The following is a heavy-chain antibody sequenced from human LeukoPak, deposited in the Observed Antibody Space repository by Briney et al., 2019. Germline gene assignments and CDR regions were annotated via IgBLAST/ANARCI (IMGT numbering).Heavy chain of an antibody. Sequence: GRSLRLSCAASGFTFSSYGMHWVRQAPGKGLEWVAVISYDGSNKYYADSVKGRFTISRDNSKNTLYLQMNSLRAEDTAVYCCAKCGVIVATTNWIDPWAREPWSPSPQ. CDR2: ISYDGSNK. D-gene: IGHD5-12*01. V-gene: IGHV3-30*18. CDR3: AKCGVIVATTNWIDP. CDR1: GFTFSSYG. J-gene: IGHJ5*02.